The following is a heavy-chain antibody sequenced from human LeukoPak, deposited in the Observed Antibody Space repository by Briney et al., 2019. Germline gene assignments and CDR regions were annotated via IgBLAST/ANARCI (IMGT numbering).Heavy chain of an antibody. V-gene: IGHV1-69*13. J-gene: IGHJ5*02. D-gene: IGHD3-10*01. CDR3: ARAGGSGSYYMEDNWFDP. Sequence: ASVKVSCKASGGTFSSYAISWVRQAPGQGLEWMGGIIPIFGTANYAQKFQGRVTITADESTSTAYMELSSLRSEDTAVYYCARAGGSGSYYMEDNWFDPWGQGTLVTVSS. CDR1: GGTFSSYA. CDR2: IIPIFGTA.